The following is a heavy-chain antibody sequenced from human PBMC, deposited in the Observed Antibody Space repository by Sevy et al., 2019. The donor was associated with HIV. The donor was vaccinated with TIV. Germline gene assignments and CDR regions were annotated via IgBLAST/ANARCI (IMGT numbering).Heavy chain of an antibody. J-gene: IGHJ5*02. CDR3: ARDRGRGEVALDL. CDR1: GFRFRDYR. V-gene: IGHV3-48*02. CDR2: ITSSSNTI. D-gene: IGHD3-10*01. Sequence: GGSLRLSCAASGFRFRDYRMNWVRQAPGKGLEWVSYITSSSNTINYADSVKGRFTISRDNGRNSLYLQISSLRHEDTAVYYCARDRGRGEVALDLWGQGTLVTVSS.